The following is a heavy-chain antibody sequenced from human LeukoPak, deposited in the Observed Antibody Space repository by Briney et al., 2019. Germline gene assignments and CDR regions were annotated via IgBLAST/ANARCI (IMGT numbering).Heavy chain of an antibody. CDR3: ASSGSYLFDY. Sequence: SETLSLTCAVSGGSFSGYYWSWIRQPPGEGLEWIGEINHSGSTNYNPSLKSRVTISVDTSKNQFSLKLSSVAAADTAVYYCASSGSYLFDYWGQGTLVTVSS. CDR2: INHSGST. J-gene: IGHJ4*02. D-gene: IGHD1-26*01. V-gene: IGHV4-34*01. CDR1: GGSFSGYY.